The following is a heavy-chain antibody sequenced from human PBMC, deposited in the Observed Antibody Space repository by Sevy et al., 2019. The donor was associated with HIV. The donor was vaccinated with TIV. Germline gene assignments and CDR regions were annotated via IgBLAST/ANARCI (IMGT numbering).Heavy chain of an antibody. D-gene: IGHD2-2*01. CDR2: ISGISNYI. V-gene: IGHV3-21*06. J-gene: IGHJ3*02. CDR3: ARTGCSITSCLTADAFDI. CDR1: GFTFSSYS. Sequence: GESLKISCAASGFTFSSYSMNWVRQAPGKGLEWVSSISGISNYIYYADSVKGRFTISRDNAKSSLYRQMNSLRAEDTAVYYCARTGCSITSCLTADAFDIWGQGTLVTVSS.